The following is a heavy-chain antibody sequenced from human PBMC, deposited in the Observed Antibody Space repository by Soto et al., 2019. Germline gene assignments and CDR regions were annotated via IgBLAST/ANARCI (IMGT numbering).Heavy chain of an antibody. D-gene: IGHD2-15*01. CDR3: ARSPVPSTDTWYFDF. CDR2: ITSSSINI. V-gene: IGHV3-21*01. Sequence: GGSLRLSCAASDFTFSSYLMNWVRQPPGKGLEWVSSITSSSINIYYADSVKGRFTISRDNAKKSLYLEMNSLRADDTAVYYCARSPVPSTDTWYFDFWGQGTLVTVSS. J-gene: IGHJ4*02. CDR1: DFTFSSYL.